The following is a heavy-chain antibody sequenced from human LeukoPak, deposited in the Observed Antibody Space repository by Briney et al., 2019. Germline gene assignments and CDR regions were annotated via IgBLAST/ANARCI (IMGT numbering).Heavy chain of an antibody. CDR3: ARHSSYYYGMDV. Sequence: SETLSLTCTVSGGSMHTYYWSWIRQTPGKGREWIGYISYSGSNNYNPPLRSRGTISIDTSKHQFSLKLSSVTAADTAFYYCARHSSYYYGMDVWGQGTTVTVSS. J-gene: IGHJ6*02. CDR2: ISYSGSN. CDR1: GGSMHTYY. D-gene: IGHD2-2*01. V-gene: IGHV4-59*08.